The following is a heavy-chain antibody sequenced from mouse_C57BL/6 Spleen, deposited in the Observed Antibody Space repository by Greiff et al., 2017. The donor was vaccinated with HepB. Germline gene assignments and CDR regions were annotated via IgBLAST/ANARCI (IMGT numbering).Heavy chain of an antibody. J-gene: IGHJ4*01. V-gene: IGHV5-16*01. CDR2: INYDGSST. CDR3: ARGGYDYDVAMDY. CDR1: GFTFSDYY. D-gene: IGHD2-4*01. Sequence: EVQRVESEGGLVQPGSSMKLSCTASGFTFSDYYMAWVRQVPEKGLEWVANINYDGSSTYYLDSLKSRFIISRDNAKNILYLQMSSLKSEDTATYYCARGGYDYDVAMDYWGQGTSVTVSS.